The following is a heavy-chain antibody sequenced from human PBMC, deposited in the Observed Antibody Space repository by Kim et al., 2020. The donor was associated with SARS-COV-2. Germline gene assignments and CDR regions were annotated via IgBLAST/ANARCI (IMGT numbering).Heavy chain of an antibody. J-gene: IGHJ6*02. CDR3: AALRAIVVVPAAIYGMDV. CDR1: GGSISSSNW. V-gene: IGHV4-4*02. CDR2: IYHSGST. Sequence: SETLSLTCAVSGGSISSSNWWSWVRQPPGKGLEWIGEIYHSGSTNYNPSLKSRVTISVDKSKNQFSLKLSSVTAADTAVYYCAALRAIVVVPAAIYGMDVWGHGTTVTVSS. D-gene: IGHD2-2*01.